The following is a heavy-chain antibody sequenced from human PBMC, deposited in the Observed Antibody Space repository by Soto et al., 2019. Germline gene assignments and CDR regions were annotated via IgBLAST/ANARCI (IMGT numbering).Heavy chain of an antibody. V-gene: IGHV1-18*04. CDR2: ISAYNGNT. Sequence: QVQLVQSGAEVKKPGASVKVSCKASGYTFTSYGISWVRQAPGQGLEWMGWISAYNGNTNYAQKLQGRVTMTTDTTPSTAYMELRSLGSDDTAVYYCARGGVDSSGYFPPPDFDYWGQGTLVTVSS. D-gene: IGHD3-22*01. J-gene: IGHJ4*02. CDR3: ARGGVDSSGYFPPPDFDY. CDR1: GYTFTSYG.